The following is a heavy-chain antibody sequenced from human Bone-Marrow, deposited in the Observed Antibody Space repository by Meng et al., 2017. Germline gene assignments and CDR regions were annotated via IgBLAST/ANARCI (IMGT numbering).Heavy chain of an antibody. V-gene: IGHV3-72*01. CDR3: TTVGATFTSDY. D-gene: IGHD1-26*01. CDR2: IRNKANSYTT. CDR1: GLPFSDHY. J-gene: IGHJ4*02. Sequence: GESLKISCAASGLPFSDHYMDWVRQAPGKGLEWLGRIRNKANSYTTEYAASVKGRFTISRDDSKNTLYLQMNSLKTEDTAVYYCTTVGATFTSDYWGQGTLVTVSS.